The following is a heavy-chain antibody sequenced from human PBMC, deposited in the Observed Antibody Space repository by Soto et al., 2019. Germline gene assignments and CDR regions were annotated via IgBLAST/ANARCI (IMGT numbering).Heavy chain of an antibody. Sequence: GGSLRLSCAASGFTFSNAWMSWVRQAPGKGLEWVGRIKSKTDGGTTDYAAPVKGRFTISRDDSKNTLYLQMNSLKTEDTAVYYCTSTWGPYDFSDFDYWGQGTLVTVSS. CDR2: IKSKTDGGTT. CDR1: GFTFSNAW. D-gene: IGHD3-3*01. V-gene: IGHV3-15*01. CDR3: TSTWGPYDFSDFDY. J-gene: IGHJ4*02.